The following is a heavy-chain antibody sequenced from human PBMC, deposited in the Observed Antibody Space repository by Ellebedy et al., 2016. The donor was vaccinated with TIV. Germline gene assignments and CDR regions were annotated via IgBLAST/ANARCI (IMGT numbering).Heavy chain of an antibody. J-gene: IGHJ4*02. CDR3: ARSGASRLQNLDY. Sequence: ASVKVSCKASGYTFTSYDINWVRQATGQGLEWMGWMNPNSGNTGYAQKFQGRVTMTTDTSTKTAYIELRNLRYDDTAVYYCARSGASRLQNLDYWGQGTLVTVSS. V-gene: IGHV1-8*01. CDR2: MNPNSGNT. CDR1: GYTFTSYD. D-gene: IGHD2/OR15-2a*01.